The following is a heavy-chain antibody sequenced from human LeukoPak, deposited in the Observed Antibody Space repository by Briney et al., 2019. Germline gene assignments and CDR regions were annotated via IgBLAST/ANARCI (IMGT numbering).Heavy chain of an antibody. D-gene: IGHD6-6*01. CDR2: IYHSGST. CDR3: ARVRPDRSSSFDY. V-gene: IGHV4-30-2*01. CDR1: GGSISSGGYS. J-gene: IGHJ4*02. Sequence: SETLSLTCAVSGGSISSGGYSWSWIRQPPGKGLEWIGYIYHSGSTYYNPSLKSRVTISVDRSKNQFSLKLSSVTAADTAVYYCARVRPDRSSSFDYWGQGTLVTVSS.